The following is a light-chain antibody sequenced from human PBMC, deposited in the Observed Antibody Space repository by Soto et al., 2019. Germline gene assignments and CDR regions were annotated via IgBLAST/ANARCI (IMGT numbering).Light chain of an antibody. J-gene: IGLJ1*01. V-gene: IGLV2-14*01. CDR2: EVS. CDR3: TSYTRDTALV. CDR1: SSDVGTYNY. Sequence: QSVLTQPASVSGSPGQSTTISCTGTSSDVGTYNYVSWYQHHPGKAPKLIIYEVSNRPSGVSNRFSGSKSGSTASLTISGLQAEDEADYHCTSYTRDTALVFGTGTKVTV.